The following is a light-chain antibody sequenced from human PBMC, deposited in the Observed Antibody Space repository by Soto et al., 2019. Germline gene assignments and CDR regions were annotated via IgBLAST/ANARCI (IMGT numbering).Light chain of an antibody. J-gene: IGLJ3*02. V-gene: IGLV1-44*01. Sequence: QSVLTQPPSASGTPGQRVTISCSGSSSNIGSNTVSWFQQLPLSAPKLLIYSNNQRPSGVPDRFSASKSATSASLAISGLQSEDEADYYCSAWDDSLNGRVFGGGTKVTVL. CDR1: SSNIGSNT. CDR2: SNN. CDR3: SAWDDSLNGRV.